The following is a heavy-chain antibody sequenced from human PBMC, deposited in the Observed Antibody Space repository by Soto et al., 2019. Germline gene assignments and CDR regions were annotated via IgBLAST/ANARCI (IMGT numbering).Heavy chain of an antibody. V-gene: IGHV3-23*01. CDR1: GFTFSSYA. CDR3: ASSAGMATTPGRFDY. D-gene: IGHD5-12*01. J-gene: IGHJ4*02. Sequence: GGSLRLSCAASGFTFSSYAMSWVRQAPGKGLEWVSAISGSGGSTYYADSVKGRFTISRDNSKNTLYLQMNSLRAEDTAVYYCASSAGMATTPGRFDYWGQGTLVTVSS. CDR2: ISGSGGST.